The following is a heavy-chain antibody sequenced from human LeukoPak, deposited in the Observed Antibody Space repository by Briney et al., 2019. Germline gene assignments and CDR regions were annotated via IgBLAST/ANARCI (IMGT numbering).Heavy chain of an antibody. CDR2: IYYSGST. CDR3: ARHEVYARYHGMDV. J-gene: IGHJ6*02. Sequence: SETLSLTCTVSGGSISSYYWSWIRQPPGKGLEWIGYIYYSGSTNYNPSLKSRVTISIDTSKNQFSLKLSSVTAADTAVYYCARHEVYARYHGMDVWGQGTTVTVSS. CDR1: GGSISSYY. V-gene: IGHV4-59*08. D-gene: IGHD2-8*01.